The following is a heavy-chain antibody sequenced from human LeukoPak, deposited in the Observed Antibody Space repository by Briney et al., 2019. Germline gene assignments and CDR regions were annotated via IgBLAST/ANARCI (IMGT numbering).Heavy chain of an antibody. CDR1: GGSITTSSYY. CDR2: IYYSGST. D-gene: IGHD5-18*01. V-gene: IGHV4-39*07. J-gene: IGHJ4*02. CDR3: AGDSYGTDY. Sequence: SETLSLTCTVSGGSITTSSYYWGWIRQPPGKGLEWIGIIYYSGSTYYNPSLKGRVTISVDTSKNQFSLKLTSVTPADTAVYFCAGDSYGTDYWGQGTLVTVSS.